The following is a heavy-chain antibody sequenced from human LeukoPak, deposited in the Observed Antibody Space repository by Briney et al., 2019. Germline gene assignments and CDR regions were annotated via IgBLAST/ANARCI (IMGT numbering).Heavy chain of an antibody. Sequence: SETLSLTCAVYGGSFSGYYWSWIRQPPGKGLEWIGEINHSVSTNYTPSLKSRVTISVDTSKNQFSLKLSSVTAADTAVYYCAREKGRRYYYYYYGMDVWGQGTTVTVSS. CDR3: AREKGRRYYYYYYGMDV. V-gene: IGHV4-34*01. CDR2: INHSVST. J-gene: IGHJ6*02. CDR1: GGSFSGYY.